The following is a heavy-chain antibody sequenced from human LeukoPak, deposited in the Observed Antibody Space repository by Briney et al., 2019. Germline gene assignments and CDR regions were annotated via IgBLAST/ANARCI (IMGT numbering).Heavy chain of an antibody. V-gene: IGHV4-34*01. CDR2: IKSSGST. D-gene: IGHD3-22*01. CDR1: GGSFSGYY. Sequence: TSETLSLTCAVYGGSFSGYYWSWIRQPPGKSLEWIGEIKSSGSTNCNPSLKSRVTISVDTSKNQFSLKLSSLTAADTAVYYCARGGRTYYYDSSGRDWGQGTLVTVSS. CDR3: ARGGRTYYYDSSGRD. J-gene: IGHJ4*02.